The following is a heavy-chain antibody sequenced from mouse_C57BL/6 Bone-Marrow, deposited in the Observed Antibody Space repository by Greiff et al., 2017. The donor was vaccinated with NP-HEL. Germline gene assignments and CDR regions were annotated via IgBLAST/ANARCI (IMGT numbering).Heavy chain of an antibody. Sequence: VQVVESGAELVKPGASVKMSCKASGYTFTTYPIEWMKQNHGKSLEWIGNFHPYNDDTKYNEKFKGKATLTVEKSSSTVYLELSRLTSDDSAVYYCARRFYGNYFIFDYWGQGTTLTVSS. D-gene: IGHD2-1*01. CDR2: FHPYNDDT. CDR1: GYTFTTYP. CDR3: ARRFYGNYFIFDY. J-gene: IGHJ2*01. V-gene: IGHV1-47*01.